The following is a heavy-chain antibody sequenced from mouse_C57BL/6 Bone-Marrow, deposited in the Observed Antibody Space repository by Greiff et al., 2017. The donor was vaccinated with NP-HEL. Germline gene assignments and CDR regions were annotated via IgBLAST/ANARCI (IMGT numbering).Heavy chain of an antibody. CDR3: ARRGYYYGSTWGY. D-gene: IGHD1-1*01. V-gene: IGHV1-81*01. CDR1: GYTFTSYG. Sequence: LVESGAELARPGASVKLSCKASGYTFTSYGISWVKQRTGQGLEWIGEIYPRSGNTYYNEKFKGKATLTADKSSSTAYMELRSLTSEDSAVYFCARRGYYYGSTWGYWGQGTTLTVSS. J-gene: IGHJ2*01. CDR2: IYPRSGNT.